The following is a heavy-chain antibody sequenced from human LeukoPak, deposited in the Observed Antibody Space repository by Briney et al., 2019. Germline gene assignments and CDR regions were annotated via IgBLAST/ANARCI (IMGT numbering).Heavy chain of an antibody. CDR2: ISTNTTTI. J-gene: IGHJ3*02. D-gene: IGHD7-27*01. V-gene: IGHV3-48*01. CDR3: VRVGTSFDI. CDR1: GFTFSSYE. Sequence: GWSLRLSCAASGFTFSSYEMNWVRQAPGKGLEWVSYISTNTTTIYYADSVKGRFTISRDNAKNSLYLQMNSLRVEDTAVYYCVRVGTSFDIWGQGTMVTVSS.